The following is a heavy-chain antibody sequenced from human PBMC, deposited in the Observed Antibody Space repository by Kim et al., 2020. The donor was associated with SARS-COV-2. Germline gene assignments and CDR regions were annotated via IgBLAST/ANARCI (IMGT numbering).Heavy chain of an antibody. CDR3: ARAEYSNSSPDY. D-gene: IGHD6-6*01. J-gene: IGHJ4*02. V-gene: IGHV3-53*01. Sequence: YFADSVKGRFTTSRDNSKNTVYLQMNSLRAEDTAVYYCARAEYSNSSPDYWGQGTLVTVSS.